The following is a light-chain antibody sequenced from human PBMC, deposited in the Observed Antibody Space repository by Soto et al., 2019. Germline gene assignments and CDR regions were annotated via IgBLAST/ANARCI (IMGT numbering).Light chain of an antibody. CDR2: EVS. V-gene: IGLV2-14*01. J-gene: IGLJ1*01. CDR1: SYNIGSNT. Sequence: QSVLTQPPSASGTPGQRVTISCSGSSYNIGSNTANWYQQHPGKAPKLMIYEVSNRPLGVSKRVSCSKSGNTVSLTISGLHAEGEADYYCSSYTSSGTLYVFGAGTRSPS. CDR3: SSYTSSGTLYV.